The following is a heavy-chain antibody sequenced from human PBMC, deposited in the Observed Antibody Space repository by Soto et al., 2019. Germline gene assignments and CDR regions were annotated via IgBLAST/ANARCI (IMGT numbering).Heavy chain of an antibody. D-gene: IGHD2-2*01. CDR3: ARDSSTTNPV. Sequence: QVQLVQSGAEVRRPGTSVMVSCKTSGYTFTDYDINWVRQATGQGLEWMGWTNPNSGNTGYAQKFQGRVSMTRNTATSTAYMELSSLRSDDTAIYYCARDSSTTNPVWGQGTMVTVSS. V-gene: IGHV1-8*01. CDR2: TNPNSGNT. CDR1: GYTFTDYD. J-gene: IGHJ3*01.